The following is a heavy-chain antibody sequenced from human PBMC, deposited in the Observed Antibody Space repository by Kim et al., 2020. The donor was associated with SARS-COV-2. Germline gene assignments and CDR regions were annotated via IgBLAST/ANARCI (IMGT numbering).Heavy chain of an antibody. Sequence: SETLSLTCAVSGGSISSSNWWSWVRQPPGKGLEWIGEIYHSGSTNYNPSLKSRVTISVDKSKNQFSLKLSSVTAADTAVYYCARGRPYYYGSGSYYNYYYYGMDVWGQGTTVTVSS. V-gene: IGHV4-4*02. J-gene: IGHJ6*02. D-gene: IGHD3-10*01. CDR1: GGSISSSNW. CDR2: IYHSGST. CDR3: ARGRPYYYGSGSYYNYYYYGMDV.